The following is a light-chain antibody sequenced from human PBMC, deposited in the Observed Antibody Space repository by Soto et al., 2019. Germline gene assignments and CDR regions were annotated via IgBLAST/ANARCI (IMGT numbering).Light chain of an antibody. CDR2: GAS. J-gene: IGKJ1*01. Sequence: EIVMTQSPATLSVSPGERATLSCRASQSVSNNLAWYQQKPGQAPRLLIYGASTRATGVPARFSGSGSGTEFTLTISSLQSEDVAVYFCQQYNNWLRGTFGQGTKVDIK. V-gene: IGKV3-15*01. CDR1: QSVSNN. CDR3: QQYNNWLRGT.